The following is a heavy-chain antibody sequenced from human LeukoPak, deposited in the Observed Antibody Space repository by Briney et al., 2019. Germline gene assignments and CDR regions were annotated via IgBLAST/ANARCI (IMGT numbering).Heavy chain of an antibody. J-gene: IGHJ4*02. CDR2: INPNSGGT. V-gene: IGHV1-2*02. Sequence: ASVKVSCKASGYTFTGYYMHWVRQAPGQGLEWMGWINPNSGGTNYAQKFQGRVTMTRDTSISTAYMELRSLRSDDTAVYYCARVRPYSSSSRYFDYWGQGTLVTVSS. CDR1: GYTFTGYY. CDR3: ARVRPYSSSSRYFDY. D-gene: IGHD6-6*01.